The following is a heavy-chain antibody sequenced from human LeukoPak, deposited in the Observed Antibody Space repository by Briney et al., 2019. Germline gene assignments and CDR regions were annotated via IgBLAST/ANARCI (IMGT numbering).Heavy chain of an antibody. V-gene: IGHV4-34*01. D-gene: IGHD2-2*01. CDR2: INHSGST. CDR1: GGSFSGYY. J-gene: IGHJ6*02. Sequence: PSETLSLTCAVYGGSFSGYYWSWIRQPPGKGLEWIGEINHSGSTNYNPSLKSRVTISVDTSMNQFSLKLSSVTAADTAVYYCARERNIVVVPAAGYGMDVWGQGTTVTVSS. CDR3: ARERNIVVVPAAGYGMDV.